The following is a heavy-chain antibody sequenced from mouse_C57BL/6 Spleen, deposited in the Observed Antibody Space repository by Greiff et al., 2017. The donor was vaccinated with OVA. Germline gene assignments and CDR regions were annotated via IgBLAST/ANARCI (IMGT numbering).Heavy chain of an antibody. CDR1: GYTFTSYW. D-gene: IGHD1-1*01. J-gene: IGHJ1*03. CDR2: IHPNSGST. Sequence: VKLQQPGAELVKPGASVKLSCKASGYTFTSYWMHWVKQRPGQGLEWIGMIHPNSGSTNYNEKFKSKATLTVDKSSSTAYMQLSSLTSEDSAVYYCARPGSSLYWYFDVWGTGTTVTVSS. V-gene: IGHV1-64*01. CDR3: ARPGSSLYWYFDV.